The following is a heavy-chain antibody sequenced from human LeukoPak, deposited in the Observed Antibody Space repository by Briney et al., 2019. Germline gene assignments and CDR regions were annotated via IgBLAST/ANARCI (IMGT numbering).Heavy chain of an antibody. Sequence: PGGSLRLSCAASGFNFSTYGMSWVRQAPGKGLEWVSSISSSSSYRYYEESVKGRFSISRDNARNSLYLQMNSLRAEDTAVYYCARDSPNAAILWWSIDYWGQGTLVTVSS. CDR1: GFNFSTYG. CDR2: ISSSSSYR. CDR3: ARDSPNAAILWWSIDY. V-gene: IGHV3-21*01. J-gene: IGHJ4*02. D-gene: IGHD2-21*01.